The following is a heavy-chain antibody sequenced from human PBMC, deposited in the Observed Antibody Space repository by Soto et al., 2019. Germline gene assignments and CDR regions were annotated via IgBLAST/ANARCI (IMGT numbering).Heavy chain of an antibody. Sequence: QVQLVQSGAEVKKPGSSVKVSCKASGGTFSSYAISWVRQAPGQGLEWMGGIIPIFGTANYAQKFQGRVTITADESTSTAYMELSSLRSEDTAVYYCARDNTADYYGSGGGYFDYWGQGTLVTVSS. CDR3: ARDNTADYYGSGGGYFDY. V-gene: IGHV1-69*12. D-gene: IGHD3-10*01. CDR1: GGTFSSYA. J-gene: IGHJ4*02. CDR2: IIPIFGTA.